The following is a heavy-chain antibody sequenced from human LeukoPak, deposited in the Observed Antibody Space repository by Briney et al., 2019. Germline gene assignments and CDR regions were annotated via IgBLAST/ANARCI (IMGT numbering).Heavy chain of an antibody. CDR3: ARGRDRSKAGDH. J-gene: IGHJ4*02. Sequence: SETLSLTCDVSGGSCDDYYCSWIRQPPGKGLEWIGEIHPHGIFYYNSSLMSRVTISIDTFKSQFSLRLTSVTAADTAFYCARGRDRSKAGDHWGQGSLVTVSS. D-gene: IGHD5-24*01. CDR2: IHPHGIF. V-gene: IGHV4-34*01. CDR1: GGSCDDYY.